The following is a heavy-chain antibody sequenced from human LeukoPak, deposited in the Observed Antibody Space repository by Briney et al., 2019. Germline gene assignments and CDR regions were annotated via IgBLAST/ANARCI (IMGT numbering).Heavy chain of an antibody. V-gene: IGHV4-39*01. CDR1: GGSISSSSYY. Sequence: SETLSLTCTVSGGSISSSSYYWGWIRQPPGKGLEWIGSIYYSGSTYYNPSLKSRVTISVDTSKNQFSLKLSSVTAADTAVYYCATDGQEGYYFDYWGRGTLVTVSS. CDR3: ATDGQEGYYFDY. CDR2: IYYSGST. J-gene: IGHJ4*02. D-gene: IGHD3-22*01.